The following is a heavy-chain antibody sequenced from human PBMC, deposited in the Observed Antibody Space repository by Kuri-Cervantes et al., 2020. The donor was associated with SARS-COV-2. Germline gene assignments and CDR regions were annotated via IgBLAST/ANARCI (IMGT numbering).Heavy chain of an antibody. CDR1: GGSISSSSYY. V-gene: IGHV4-39*07. J-gene: IGHJ4*02. CDR2: IYYSGST. D-gene: IGHD3/OR15-3a*01. CDR3: ARGTYTYYDFWRGPYFDY. Sequence: ESLKISCTVSGGSISSSSYYWGWIRQPPGKGLEWIGSIYYSGSTYYNPSLKSRVTISVDTSKNQFSLKLSSVTAADTAVYYCARGTYTYYDFWRGPYFDYWGQGNLVTVSS.